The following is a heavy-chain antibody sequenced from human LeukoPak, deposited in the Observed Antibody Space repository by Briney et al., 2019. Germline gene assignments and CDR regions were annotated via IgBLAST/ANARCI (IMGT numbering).Heavy chain of an antibody. Sequence: ASVKVSCKASGYTFTSYYMHWVRQAPGEGLEWMGIINPTGGSTSYAQKFQGRVTMTRDTSTNTIYMELSSLRSEDTAVYYCAKDGGPYCGGDCYSETYYFDYWGQGTLVTVSS. CDR2: INPTGGST. D-gene: IGHD2-21*02. CDR3: AKDGGPYCGGDCYSETYYFDY. J-gene: IGHJ4*02. CDR1: GYTFTSYY. V-gene: IGHV1-46*01.